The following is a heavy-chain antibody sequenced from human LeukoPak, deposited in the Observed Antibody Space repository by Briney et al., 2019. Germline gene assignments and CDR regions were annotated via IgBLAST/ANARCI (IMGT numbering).Heavy chain of an antibody. J-gene: IGHJ3*02. CDR1: GFTLSNYG. D-gene: IGHD2-21*02. V-gene: IGHV3-30*02. CDR2: IRNDGSNK. CDR3: ARDGRYCGGDCYRPDAFDI. Sequence: GGSLRLSCEASGFTLSNYGMQWVRQAPDKGLEWVAFIRNDGSNKYYADSIKGRFTTSRDNSKNMLYLQMNSLRAEDTAVYYCARDGRYCGGDCYRPDAFDIWGQGTMVTVSS.